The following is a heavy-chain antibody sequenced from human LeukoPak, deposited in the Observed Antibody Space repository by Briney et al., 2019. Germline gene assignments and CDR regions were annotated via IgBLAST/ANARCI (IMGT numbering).Heavy chain of an antibody. CDR1: GFTFSSYG. J-gene: IGHJ4*02. V-gene: IGHV3-30*02. D-gene: IGHD3-3*01. CDR2: IRYDGSNK. CDR3: AKDPTGSYYDFWSGSG. Sequence: GGSLRLSCAASGFTFSSYGMHWVRQAPGKGLEWVAFIRYDGSNKYYADSVKGRFTISRDNSKNMLCLQMNSLRAEDTAVYYCAKDPTGSYYDFWSGSGWGQGTLVTVSS.